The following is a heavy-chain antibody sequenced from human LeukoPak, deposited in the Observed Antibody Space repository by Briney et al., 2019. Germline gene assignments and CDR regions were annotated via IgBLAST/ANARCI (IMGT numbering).Heavy chain of an antibody. J-gene: IGHJ4*02. CDR3: ARDPLDV. CDR2: IMETGNEK. CDR1: GFIVSGDF. D-gene: IGHD3-16*01. Sequence: PGGSLRLSCAASGFIVSGDFMSWVRQAPGKGLEWVATIMETGNEKFYVDSVKGRFTISRDNAKNSLYLQMNSLRADDSAVYYCARDPLDVWGQGTLVTVSS. V-gene: IGHV3-7*01.